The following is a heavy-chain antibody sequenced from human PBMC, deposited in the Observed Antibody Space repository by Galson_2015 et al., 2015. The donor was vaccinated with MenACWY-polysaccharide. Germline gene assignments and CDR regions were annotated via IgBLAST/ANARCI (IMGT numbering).Heavy chain of an antibody. CDR1: GFTFSNAW. CDR2: IKSNRDGGTT. D-gene: IGHD1-26*01. V-gene: IGHV3-15*01. J-gene: IGHJ3*02. CDR3: TAIVGSSDKFDT. Sequence: SLRLSCAASGFTFSNAWMSWVRQAPGKGLEWVGRIKSNRDGGTTDYAAPVIGRFAVSRDDPKNTLYLQMSSLKSEDTGVYFCTAIVGSSDKFDTWGQGTMVTVSS.